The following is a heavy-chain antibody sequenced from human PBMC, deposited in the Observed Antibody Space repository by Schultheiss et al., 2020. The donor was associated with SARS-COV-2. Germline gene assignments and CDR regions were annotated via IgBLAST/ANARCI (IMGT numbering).Heavy chain of an antibody. Sequence: SQTLSLTCTVSGGSISSGGYYWSWIRQHPGKGLEWIGYIYYSGSTNYNPSLKSRVTISVDTSKNQFSLKLSSVTAADTAVYYCARNYCSSTSCFEFDYWGQGTLVTVSS. J-gene: IGHJ4*02. V-gene: IGHV4-31*03. D-gene: IGHD2-2*01. CDR3: ARNYCSSTSCFEFDY. CDR1: GGSISSGGYY. CDR2: IYYSGST.